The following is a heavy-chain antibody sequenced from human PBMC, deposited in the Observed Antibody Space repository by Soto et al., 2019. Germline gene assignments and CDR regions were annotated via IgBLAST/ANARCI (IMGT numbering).Heavy chain of an antibody. Sequence: QITLKESGPTLVEPTQTLTLTCSFSGFSLSSSGVGVGWLRQAPGKALECLGIIYWDNDRRYNPALKNRLTLTTDTAKNRVLLSMTYMEPEDTAAYYCAHRVPCSSYWDVGWFDPWGQGGLVTVS. J-gene: IGHJ5*02. CDR1: GFSLSSSGVG. V-gene: IGHV2-5*02. CDR2: IYWDNDR. CDR3: AHRVPCSSYWDVGWFDP. D-gene: IGHD1-1*01.